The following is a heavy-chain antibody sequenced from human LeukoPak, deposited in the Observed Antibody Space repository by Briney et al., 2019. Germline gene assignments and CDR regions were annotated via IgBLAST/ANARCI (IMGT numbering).Heavy chain of an antibody. CDR1: GLTFSGYW. D-gene: IGHD3-10*01. V-gene: IGHV3-7*01. CDR3: ARDFPTLWFLDY. Sequence: PGGSLRLSCAASGLTFSGYWMSCVRQAPGKGLERVANIKQGGSEKYYVDSVKGRFTISRDNAKNSLYLQMNSLRAEDTAVYYCARDFPTLWFLDYWGQGTLVTVSS. J-gene: IGHJ4*02. CDR2: IKQGGSEK.